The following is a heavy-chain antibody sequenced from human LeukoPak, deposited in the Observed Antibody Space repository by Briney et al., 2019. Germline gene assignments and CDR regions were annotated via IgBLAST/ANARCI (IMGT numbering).Heavy chain of an antibody. CDR3: ARDNRAAAGRRGDYYYGMDV. V-gene: IGHV3-11*01. D-gene: IGHD6-13*01. CDR2: ISSSGSTI. Sequence: GGSLRLSCAASGFTFSDYYMSWIRQAPGKGLEWVSYISSSGSTIYYADSVKGRFTISRDNAKNSLYLQMNSLRAEDTAVYYCARDNRAAAGRRGDYYYGMDVWGQGTTVTVSS. CDR1: GFTFSDYY. J-gene: IGHJ6*02.